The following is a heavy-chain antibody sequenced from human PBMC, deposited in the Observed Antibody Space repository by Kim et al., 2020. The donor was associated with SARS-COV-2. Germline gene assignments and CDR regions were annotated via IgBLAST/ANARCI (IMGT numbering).Heavy chain of an antibody. CDR2: IYRGGST. V-gene: IGHV3-53*04. CDR3: ATDCGVDCPNLAY. D-gene: IGHD2-21*02. Sequence: GGSLRLSCAASEFTVNSNSMTWVRQAPGKGLEWVSVIYRGGSTHYADSVKGRFTISRHNSKNTLFLQMNGLRPDDTAVYYCATDCGVDCPNLAYWGQGTLVTVSS. CDR1: EFTVNSNS. J-gene: IGHJ4*02.